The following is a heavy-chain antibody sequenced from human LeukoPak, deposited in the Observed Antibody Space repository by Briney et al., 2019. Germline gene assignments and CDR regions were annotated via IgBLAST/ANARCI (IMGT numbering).Heavy chain of an antibody. CDR2: INHSGST. Sequence: PSETLSLTCAVYGGSFSGYYWSWIRQPPGKALEWIGEINHSGSTNYNPSLKSRVTISVDTSKNQFSLKLSSVTAADTAVYYCARGIPAAIETYYYGMDVWGQGTTVTVSS. CDR3: ARGIPAAIETYYYGMDV. J-gene: IGHJ6*02. V-gene: IGHV4-34*01. CDR1: GGSFSGYY. D-gene: IGHD2-2*02.